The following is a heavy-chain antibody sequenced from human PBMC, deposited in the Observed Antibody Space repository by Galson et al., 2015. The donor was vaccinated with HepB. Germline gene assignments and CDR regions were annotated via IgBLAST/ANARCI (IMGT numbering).Heavy chain of an antibody. CDR3: ARESAYCGGDCYPLYGMDV. D-gene: IGHD2-21*02. CDR1: GFTFSSYS. Sequence: SLRLSCAASGFTFSSYSMNWVRQAPGKGLEWVSSISSSSSYIYYADSVKGRFTISRDNAKNSLYLQMNSLRAEDTAVYYCARESAYCGGDCYPLYGMDVWGQGTTVTVSS. V-gene: IGHV3-21*01. CDR2: ISSSSSYI. J-gene: IGHJ6*02.